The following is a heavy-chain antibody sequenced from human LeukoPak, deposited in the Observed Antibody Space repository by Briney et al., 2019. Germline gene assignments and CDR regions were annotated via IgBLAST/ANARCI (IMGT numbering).Heavy chain of an antibody. J-gene: IGHJ4*02. CDR2: IIPIFGTA. D-gene: IGHD3-10*01. CDR1: GGTFSSYA. CDR3: ARDPSMIRGENTPYFDY. V-gene: IGHV1-69*13. Sequence: SVKVSCKASGGTFSSYAISWVRQAPGQGLEWMGGIIPIFGTADYAQKFRGRVTITADESTSTAYMELNSLRSEDTAVYYCARDPSMIRGENTPYFDYWGQGTLVTVSS.